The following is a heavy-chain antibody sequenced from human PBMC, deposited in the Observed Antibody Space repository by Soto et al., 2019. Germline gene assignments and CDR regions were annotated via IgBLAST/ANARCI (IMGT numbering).Heavy chain of an antibody. Sequence: GGSLRLSCAASGFTFSSYGMHWVRQAPGKGLEWVAVISYDGSNKYYADSVKGRFTISRDNSKNTLYLQMNSLRAEDTAVYYCAKDLSNYYGSGSYQYYYYYGMDVWGQGTTVTVSS. CDR3: AKDLSNYYGSGSYQYYYYYGMDV. CDR1: GFTFSSYG. J-gene: IGHJ6*02. CDR2: ISYDGSNK. D-gene: IGHD3-10*01. V-gene: IGHV3-30*18.